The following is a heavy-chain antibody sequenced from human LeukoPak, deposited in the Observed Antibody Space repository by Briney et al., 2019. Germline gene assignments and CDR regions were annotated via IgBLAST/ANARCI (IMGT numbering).Heavy chain of an antibody. Sequence: PETLSLTCTVSGGSISSYYWSWIRQPPGKGLEWIGYIYYSGSTNYNPSLKSRVTISVDTSKNQFSLKLSSVTAADTAVYYCAREGGVPGYSSPLPDYWGQGTLVTVSS. D-gene: IGHD6-13*01. CDR2: IYYSGST. V-gene: IGHV4-59*01. CDR1: GGSISSYY. CDR3: AREGGVPGYSSPLPDY. J-gene: IGHJ4*02.